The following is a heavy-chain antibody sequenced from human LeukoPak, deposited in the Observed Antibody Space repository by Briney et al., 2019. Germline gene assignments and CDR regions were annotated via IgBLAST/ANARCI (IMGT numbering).Heavy chain of an antibody. Sequence: SETLSLTCAVYGGSFSGYYWSWIRQPPGKGLEWIGSIYYSGSTYYNPSLKSRVTFSVDTSKNQFSLKLTSVTAADTAVYYCARVYDFWNGYFYYYYMDVWGKGTTVTVSS. V-gene: IGHV4-34*01. CDR1: GGSFSGYY. D-gene: IGHD3-3*01. CDR2: IYYSGST. CDR3: ARVYDFWNGYFYYYYMDV. J-gene: IGHJ6*03.